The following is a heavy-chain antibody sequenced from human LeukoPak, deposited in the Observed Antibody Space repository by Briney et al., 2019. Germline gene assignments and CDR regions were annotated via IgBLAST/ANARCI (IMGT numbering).Heavy chain of an antibody. Sequence: GGSLRLSCAASGFTFSSYAMSWVRQAPGKGLEWVSAISGSGGSTYYADSVKGRFTISRDNSKNTLYLQMNSLRAEGTAVYYCARGGSYYENWFDPWGQGTLVTVSS. CDR2: ISGSGGST. D-gene: IGHD3-10*01. J-gene: IGHJ5*02. CDR3: ARGGSYYENWFDP. V-gene: IGHV3-23*01. CDR1: GFTFSSYA.